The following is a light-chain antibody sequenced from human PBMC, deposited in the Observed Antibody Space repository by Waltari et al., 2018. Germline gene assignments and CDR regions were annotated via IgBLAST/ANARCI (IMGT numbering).Light chain of an antibody. J-gene: IGKJ1*01. CDR1: QDISTS. Sequence: EIHMTQSPSSVSASVGDRVSISCRASQDISTSLAWYQQKSGTAPSLLIYHSSTLQRGVPSRFSGAGTGTDFTLTINNLHPEDFATYFCQQGDTSPPTFGPGTKVELK. CDR2: HSS. CDR3: QQGDTSPPT. V-gene: IGKV1-12*01.